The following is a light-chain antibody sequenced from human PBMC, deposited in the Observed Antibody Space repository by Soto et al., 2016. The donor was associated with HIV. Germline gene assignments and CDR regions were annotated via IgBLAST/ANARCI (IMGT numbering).Light chain of an antibody. CDR3: QQYHGFST. V-gene: IGKV1-5*03. CDR2: KTS. CDR1: QSISRW. Sequence: DIQMTQSPSTLSASVGDRVTITCRASQSISRWVAWYQQKPGKAPKLLIYKTSSLESGVPSRFSGSGSETEFTLTIRSLQAGDIGIYYCQQYHGFSTFG. J-gene: IGKJ5*01.